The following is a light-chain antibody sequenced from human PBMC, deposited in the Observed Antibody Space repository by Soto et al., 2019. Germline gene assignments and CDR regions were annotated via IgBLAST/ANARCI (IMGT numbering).Light chain of an antibody. CDR3: QQSHSGIT. CDR1: QSISSW. CDR2: DAS. J-gene: IGKJ5*01. Sequence: DIQMTQSPSTLSASVGDRVTITCRASQSISSWLAWYQQRPGKAPKLLIYDASSLQGGVPSRFSGSGSGTDFTLTISSLQPEDFATYYCQQSHSGITFGQGTRLEIK. V-gene: IGKV1-5*01.